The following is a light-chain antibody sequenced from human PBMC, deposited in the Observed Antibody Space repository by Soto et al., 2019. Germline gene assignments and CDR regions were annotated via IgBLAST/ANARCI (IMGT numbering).Light chain of an antibody. CDR2: DVS. J-gene: IGLJ1*01. CDR1: SSDVGGYNY. V-gene: IGLV2-14*03. Sequence: QSVLTQPASVSGSPGQSITISCTGTSSDVGGYNYVSWYQHHPGKAPKLMIYDVSNRPSGVSNRFSGSKSGNTASLTISGLQAEDEADYYCISYTSSSTYVFGTGTKVTVL. CDR3: ISYTSSSTYV.